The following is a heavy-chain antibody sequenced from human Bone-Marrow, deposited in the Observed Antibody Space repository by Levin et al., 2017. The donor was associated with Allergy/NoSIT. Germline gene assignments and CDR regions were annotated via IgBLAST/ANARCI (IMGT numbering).Heavy chain of an antibody. J-gene: IGHJ4*02. V-gene: IGHV3-43D*03. Sequence: AGGSLRLSCVASGFTFDPYAINWVRQAPGKGLEWVSLIHWDGGNTFYADSVKGRFTVSRDDTENSLYLQMDGLTADDSALYYCASTGSYYGGIDSWGQGTLVTVSA. CDR1: GFTFDPYA. CDR2: IHWDGGNT. CDR3: ASTGSYYGGIDS. D-gene: IGHD1-26*01.